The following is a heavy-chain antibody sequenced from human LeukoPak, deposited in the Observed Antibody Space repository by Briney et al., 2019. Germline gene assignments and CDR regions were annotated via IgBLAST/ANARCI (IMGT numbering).Heavy chain of an antibody. Sequence: ASVKVSCKASGYTFTSYGISWVRQAPGQGLEWMGWISAYRHNTNSAQKLQGRVTMTTDTSTNTAYMELSSLRSDDTAIYYCARSASYYYMDVWGKGTTVTVSS. CDR1: GYTFTSYG. CDR2: ISAYRHNT. J-gene: IGHJ6*03. V-gene: IGHV1-18*01. CDR3: ARSASYYYMDV.